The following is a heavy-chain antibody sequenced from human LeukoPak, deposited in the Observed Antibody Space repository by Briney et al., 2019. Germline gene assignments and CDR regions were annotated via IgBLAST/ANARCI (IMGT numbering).Heavy chain of an antibody. J-gene: IGHJ4*02. D-gene: IGHD3-10*01. CDR3: AKGWSVTMVMAAPGD. V-gene: IGHV3-23*01. CDR2: ISANGAKT. CDR1: GFTFNSYA. Sequence: GGSLRLSCAASGFTFNSYAMSWVRQAPGKGLEWVSGISANGAKTDYADSVKGRFTISRDNSKNTQSLQMNSLRAEDTALYYCAKGWSVTMVMAAPGDWGQGALVTVSS.